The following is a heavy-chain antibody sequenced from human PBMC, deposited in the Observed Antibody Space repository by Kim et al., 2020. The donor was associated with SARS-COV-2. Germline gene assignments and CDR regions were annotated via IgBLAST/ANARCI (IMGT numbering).Heavy chain of an antibody. J-gene: IGHJ4*02. CDR3: ARKFDS. CDR2: SGNT. V-gene: IGHV4-31*02. Sequence: SGNTFYNPSLKSRLTISVDRSKNQFSLRLTSVTAADTAVYYCARKFDSWGQGTLVTVSS.